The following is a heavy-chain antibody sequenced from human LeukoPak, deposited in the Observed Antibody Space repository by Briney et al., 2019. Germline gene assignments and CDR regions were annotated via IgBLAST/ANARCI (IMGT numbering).Heavy chain of an antibody. D-gene: IGHD2-2*01. J-gene: IGHJ6*02. Sequence: GASVTVSCKPSGYTFTSYYMHWVRQAPGQGLEWMGIINPSGGDTSYAQSRVTTTRDPSTSTVYMEVVSLRPEDTAVYYCARGCRVVPGVHNVGMTSYYNGMDVWGQGTTVTVSS. CDR1: GYTFTSYY. V-gene: IGHV1-46*01. CDR2: INPSGGDT. CDR3: ARGCRVVPGVHNVGMTSYYNGMDV.